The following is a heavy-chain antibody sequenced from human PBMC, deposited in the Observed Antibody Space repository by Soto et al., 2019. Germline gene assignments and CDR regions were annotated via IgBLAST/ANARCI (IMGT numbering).Heavy chain of an antibody. CDR3: ARENRSGGSCYQIDY. V-gene: IGHV1-18*01. CDR2: ISDYNGNT. J-gene: IGHJ4*02. D-gene: IGHD2-15*01. CDR1: GYTFTSYG. Sequence: QVQLVQSGAEVKKPGASVKVSCKASGYTFTSYGISWVRQAPGQGLEWMGWISDYNGNTNYAQKLQGRVTMTTDTSTSTAYMELRSLRSDDTAVYYCARENRSGGSCYQIDYWGQGTLVTVSS.